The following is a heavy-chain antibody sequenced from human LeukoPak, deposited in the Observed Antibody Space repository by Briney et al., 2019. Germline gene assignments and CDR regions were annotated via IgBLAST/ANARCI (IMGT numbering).Heavy chain of an antibody. V-gene: IGHV4-34*01. CDR1: GGSFIGYY. CDR2: INHSGST. J-gene: IGHJ6*02. CDR3: ARGRRITMVRGVMICYYYGMDV. Sequence: SETLSLTCAVYGGSFIGYYWSWIRQPPGKGLEWIGEINHSGSTNYNPSLKSRVTISVDTSKNQFSLKLSSVTSADTAVYYCARGRRITMVRGVMICYYYGMDVWGQGTTVTVSS. D-gene: IGHD3-10*01.